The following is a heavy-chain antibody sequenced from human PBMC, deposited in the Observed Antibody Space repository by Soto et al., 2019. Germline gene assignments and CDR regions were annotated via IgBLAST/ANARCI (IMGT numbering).Heavy chain of an antibody. J-gene: IGHJ5*02. CDR1: GGSFSGYS. CDR3: ASFGVASMNWFDP. Sequence: SETLSLTCAVYGGSFSGYSWTWIRQPPGTGLEWIGEINHSGSTNYNPSLKSRVTISVDTSKNQFSLKLTSVAAADTAMYYCASFGVASMNWFDPWGQGTLVTVSS. CDR2: INHSGST. D-gene: IGHD3-3*01. V-gene: IGHV4-34*01.